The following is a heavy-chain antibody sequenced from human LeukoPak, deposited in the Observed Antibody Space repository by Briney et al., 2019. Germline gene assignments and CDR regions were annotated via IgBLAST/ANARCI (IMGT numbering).Heavy chain of an antibody. CDR2: ISYDGSNK. D-gene: IGHD2-8*01. V-gene: IGHV3-30*04. CDR1: GFTFSSYA. CDR3: ARENGFDY. Sequence: PGGSLRLSCAASGFTFSSYAIHWVRQAPGKGLEWVAVISYDGSNKYYADSVKGRFTISRDNSKNTLYLQMNSLRTEDTAVYYCARENGFDYWGQGTLVTVSS. J-gene: IGHJ4*02.